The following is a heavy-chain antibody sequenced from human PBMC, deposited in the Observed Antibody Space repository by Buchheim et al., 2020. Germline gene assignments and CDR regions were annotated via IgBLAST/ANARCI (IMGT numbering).Heavy chain of an antibody. CDR1: GFSFSDYA. CDR2: ILSSGAST. CDR3: VRDGDSSDIDFDY. V-gene: IGHV3-23*01. Sequence: EVQLLESGGGLVQPGESLRLSCAASGFSFSDYAMNWVRQAPGKGPEWVSAILSSGASTYYAESVKGRFTISRDNAKNTVYLEMNSLRSEDTAVYYCVRDGDSSDIDFDYWGQGTL. J-gene: IGHJ4*02. D-gene: IGHD6-19*01.